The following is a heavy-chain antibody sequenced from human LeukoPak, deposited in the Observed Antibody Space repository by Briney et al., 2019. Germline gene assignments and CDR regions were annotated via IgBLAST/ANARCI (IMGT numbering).Heavy chain of an antibody. CDR1: GYTFTSYD. J-gene: IGHJ3*02. Sequence: GASVKVSCKASGYTFTSYDINWVRQATGQGLEWMGWMNPNSGNTGYAQKFQGRVTMTRNTSISTAYMELSRLRSENTAVYSRARGRQQWLAYAFDIWGQGTMVTVSS. D-gene: IGHD6-19*01. V-gene: IGHV1-8*01. CDR2: MNPNSGNT. CDR3: ARGRQQWLAYAFDI.